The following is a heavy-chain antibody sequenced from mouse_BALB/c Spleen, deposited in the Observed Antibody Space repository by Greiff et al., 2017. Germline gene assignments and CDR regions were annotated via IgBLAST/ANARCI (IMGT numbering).Heavy chain of an antibody. CDR1: GYSITSDYA. D-gene: IGHD2-4*01. CDR2: ISYSGST. J-gene: IGHJ4*01. V-gene: IGHV3-2*02. Sequence: EVKLQESGPGLVKPSQSLSLTCTVTGYSITSDYAWNWIRQFPGNKLEWMGYISYSGSTSYNPSLKSRISITRDTSKNQYYLQLNSVTTEDTATYYCARWITRGMDYWGQGTSVTVSS. CDR3: ARWITRGMDY.